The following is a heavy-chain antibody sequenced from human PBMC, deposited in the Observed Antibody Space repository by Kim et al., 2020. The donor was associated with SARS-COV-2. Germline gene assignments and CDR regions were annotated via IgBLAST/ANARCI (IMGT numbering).Heavy chain of an antibody. D-gene: IGHD3-10*01. CDR3: ARHGSGADGAFDI. Sequence: SADPVNGRFTISRDNAKNSLYLQMNSLRAEDTAVYYCARHGSGADGAFDIWGQGTMVTVSS. J-gene: IGHJ3*02. V-gene: IGHV3-11*01.